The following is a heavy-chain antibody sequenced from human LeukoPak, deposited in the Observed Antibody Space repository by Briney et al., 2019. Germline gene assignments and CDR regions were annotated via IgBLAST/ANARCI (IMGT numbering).Heavy chain of an antibody. CDR3: ARGRGYDSSGYYYSWGPDY. D-gene: IGHD3-22*01. CDR1: GYTFTSYD. Sequence: ASVKVSCKASGYTFTSYDINWARQATGQGLEWMGWMNPNSGNTGYAQKFQGRVTMTRNTSISTAYMELSSLRSEDTAVYYCARGRGYDSSGYYYSWGPDYWGQGTLVTVSS. V-gene: IGHV1-8*01. J-gene: IGHJ4*02. CDR2: MNPNSGNT.